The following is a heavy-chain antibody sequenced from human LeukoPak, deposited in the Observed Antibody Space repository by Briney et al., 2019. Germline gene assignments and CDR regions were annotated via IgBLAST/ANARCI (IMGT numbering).Heavy chain of an antibody. Sequence: SETLSLTCTVSGGSISSYYWSWIRQPAEKGLEWIGRIYTSGSTNYNPSLKSRVTMSVDTSKNQFSLKLSSVTAADTAVYYCARDWYYDFWSGYLNAVYYMDVWGKGTTVTVSS. CDR3: ARDWYYDFWSGYLNAVYYMDV. V-gene: IGHV4-4*07. J-gene: IGHJ6*03. D-gene: IGHD3-3*01. CDR2: IYTSGST. CDR1: GGSISSYY.